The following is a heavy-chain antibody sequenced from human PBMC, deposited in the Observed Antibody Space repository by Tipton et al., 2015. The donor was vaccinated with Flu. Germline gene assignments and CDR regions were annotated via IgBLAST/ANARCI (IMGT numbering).Heavy chain of an antibody. CDR3: ARSPSYSGSGIYPYYFDD. J-gene: IGHJ4*02. Sequence: TLSLTCTVSGGFITSGSYYWSWIRQSAGKGLEWIGRIYTIGSTNYNPSLRSRVTMSGDTSKNQFSLQLNSVTAEDTAVYYCARSPSYSGSGIYPYYFDDWGQGTLVTVSS. CDR1: GGFITSGSYY. D-gene: IGHD3-10*01. V-gene: IGHV4-61*02. CDR2: IYTIGST.